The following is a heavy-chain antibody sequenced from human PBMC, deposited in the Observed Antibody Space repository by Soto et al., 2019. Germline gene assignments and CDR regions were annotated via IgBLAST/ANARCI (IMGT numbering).Heavy chain of an antibody. CDR1: GFTFSSYS. CDR3: GSSSGWLFDY. CDR2: IKSDGSEK. V-gene: IGHV3-7*01. Sequence: GSLRLSCAASGFTFSSYSMNWVRQAPGMGLEWVANIKSDGSEKYYVDSVKGRFTISRDNTKNSMYLQMNSLRAEDTAVYYCGSSSGWLFDYWGQGIVVTVSS. J-gene: IGHJ4*02. D-gene: IGHD6-19*01.